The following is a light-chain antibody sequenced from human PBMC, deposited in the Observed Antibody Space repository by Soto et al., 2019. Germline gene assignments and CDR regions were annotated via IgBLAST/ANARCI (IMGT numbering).Light chain of an antibody. CDR2: GAS. J-gene: IGKJ5*01. CDR3: QQYGSSPIT. CDR1: QSVSSCY. V-gene: IGKV3-20*01. Sequence: EIVLTHSAGNLSLSPGERGTLXCRASQSVSSCYRAWYQQQPCQAPRLPRYGASSRATGIPDRFSGSGSGTDFTLTISRLEPEDFAVYYRQQYGSSPITFGQGTRLEIK.